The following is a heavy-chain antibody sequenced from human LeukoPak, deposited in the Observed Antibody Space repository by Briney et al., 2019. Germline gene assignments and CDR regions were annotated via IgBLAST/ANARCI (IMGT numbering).Heavy chain of an antibody. J-gene: IGHJ3*02. CDR3: EAVATLDAFDI. CDR1: GFTFSSYS. D-gene: IGHD6-19*01. Sequence: GSLRLSCAASGFTFSSYSMNWVRQPPGKWLEWIGEINHSGSTNYNPSLKSRVTISVDTSKNQFSLKLSSVTAADTAVYYCEAVATLDAFDIWGQGTMVTVSS. V-gene: IGHV4-34*08. CDR2: INHSGST.